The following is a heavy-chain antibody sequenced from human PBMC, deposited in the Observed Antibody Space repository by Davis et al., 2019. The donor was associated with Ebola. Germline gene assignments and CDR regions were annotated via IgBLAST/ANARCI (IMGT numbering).Heavy chain of an antibody. Sequence: GGSLRLSCAASGFTFSDYYMSWIRQAPGKGLEWVSYISSSGSTIYYADSVKGRFTISRDNAKNSLYLQMNSLRAEDTAVYYCARDWYYDILTGYYPFDYWGQGTLVTVSS. CDR2: ISSSGSTI. CDR1: GFTFSDYY. CDR3: ARDWYYDILTGYYPFDY. J-gene: IGHJ4*02. D-gene: IGHD3-9*01. V-gene: IGHV3-11*04.